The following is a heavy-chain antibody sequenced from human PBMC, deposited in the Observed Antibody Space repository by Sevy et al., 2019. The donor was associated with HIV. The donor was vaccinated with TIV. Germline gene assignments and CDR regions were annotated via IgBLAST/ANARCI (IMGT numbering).Heavy chain of an antibody. J-gene: IGHJ3*02. D-gene: IGHD3-9*01. Sequence: SEILSLTCAVSGYSISSAYSWGWIRQPPGKGLEWIGNIYHSGSTYYNPSLNSRVTISVDTSKNQFSLRLNSVTAADMAVYYCASFGRLLILRGDTFEIWGQGTMVTVSS. CDR2: IYHSGST. V-gene: IGHV4-38-2*01. CDR1: GYSISSAYS. CDR3: ASFGRLLILRGDTFEI.